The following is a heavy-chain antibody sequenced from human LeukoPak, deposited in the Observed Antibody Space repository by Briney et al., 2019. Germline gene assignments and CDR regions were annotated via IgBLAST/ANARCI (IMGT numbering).Heavy chain of an antibody. D-gene: IGHD5-24*01. CDR2: ISYIGSNK. J-gene: IGHJ4*02. CDR1: RFTFSSYG. Sequence: GGSLRLSCAASRFTFSSYGMHWVRQASGKGLEWVAVISYIGSNKYYADSVKGRFTVSRDNSKNTLYLRMNSLRAEDTAVYYCAKEGRDGFNYDYWGQGTLVTVSS. V-gene: IGHV3-30*18. CDR3: AKEGRDGFNYDY.